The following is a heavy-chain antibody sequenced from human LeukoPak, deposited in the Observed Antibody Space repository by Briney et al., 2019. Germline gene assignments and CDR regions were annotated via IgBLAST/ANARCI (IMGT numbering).Heavy chain of an antibody. CDR1: GFTFTRAW. V-gene: IGHV3-7*01. CDR3: AAWFGESVP. Sequence: GGSLRLSCAASGFTFTRAWMSWLRQTPEKGLEWVAHMNEDGSGRFYVDSAKGRFTISRDDTQNSVYLQMNSLRVEDTAVYYCAAWFGESVPWGQETLVTVSS. CDR2: MNEDGSGR. D-gene: IGHD3-10*01. J-gene: IGHJ5*02.